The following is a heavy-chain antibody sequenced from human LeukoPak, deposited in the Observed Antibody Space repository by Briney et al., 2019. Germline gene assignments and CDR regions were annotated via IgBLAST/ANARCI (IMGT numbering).Heavy chain of an antibody. V-gene: IGHV3-30-3*01. D-gene: IGHD6-13*01. Sequence: GGSLRLSCAASGFTVSSNYMSWVRQAPGKGLEWVAVISYDGSNKYYADSVKGRFTISRDNSKNTLYLQMNSLRAEDTAVYYCARGGYSSSWFDPWGQGTLVTVSS. CDR1: GFTVSSNY. CDR3: ARGGYSSSWFDP. J-gene: IGHJ5*02. CDR2: ISYDGSNK.